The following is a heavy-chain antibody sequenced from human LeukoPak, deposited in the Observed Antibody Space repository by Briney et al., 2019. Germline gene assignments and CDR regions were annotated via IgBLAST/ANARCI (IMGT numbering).Heavy chain of an antibody. CDR1: GFTFSSYA. CDR2: ISGSGSTT. CDR3: ANTVVRAREIH. Sequence: GSLRLSCAASGFTFSSYAMSWVRQAPGKGLEWVSGISGSGSTTYYADSVKGRFAISRDNSKNTRYLQMSSLRAEDTAVYYCANTVVRAREIHWGQGTLVTVSS. V-gene: IGHV3-23*01. D-gene: IGHD3-10*01. J-gene: IGHJ4*02.